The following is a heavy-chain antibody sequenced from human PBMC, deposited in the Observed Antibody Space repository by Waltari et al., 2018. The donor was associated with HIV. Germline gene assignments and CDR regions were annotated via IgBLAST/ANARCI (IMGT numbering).Heavy chain of an antibody. CDR1: GSSLSITT. CDR2: NSPSRGVT. Sequence: EVQLVESGGDLVQPGGSRRISWAPLGSSLSITTINWVCQAPGKGLEWMSYNSPSRGVTYYADSVRGRFTMSRDTTKNSLYLQLNSLRAEDTAVYYCAKYSGSYWGAHNWFDPWGQGTLVTVSS. V-gene: IGHV3-48*04. D-gene: IGHD1-26*01. J-gene: IGHJ5*02. CDR3: AKYSGSYWGAHNWFDP.